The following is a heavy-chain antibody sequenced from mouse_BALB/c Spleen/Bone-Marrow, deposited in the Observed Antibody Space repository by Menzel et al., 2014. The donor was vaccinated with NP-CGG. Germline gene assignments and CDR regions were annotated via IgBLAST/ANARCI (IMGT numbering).Heavy chain of an antibody. CDR3: TRGGNWDDFDY. D-gene: IGHD4-1*01. J-gene: IGHJ2*01. Sequence: EVKLMESGGGLVQPGGSRKLSCAASGFTFRSFGMHWVRQAPEKGLEWVAYISSDSSAVYYADTVKGRFTISRDNLKNTLFLQMTSLRSEDTAMYYCTRGGNWDDFDYWGQGTTLTVSS. V-gene: IGHV5-17*02. CDR1: GFTFRSFG. CDR2: ISSDSSAV.